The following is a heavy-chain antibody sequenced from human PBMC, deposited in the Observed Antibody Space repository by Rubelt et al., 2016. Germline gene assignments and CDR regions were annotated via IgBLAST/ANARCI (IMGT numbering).Heavy chain of an antibody. V-gene: IGHV1-18*01. CDR2: ISASNGNT. D-gene: IGHD6-13*01. Sequence: QVQLVQSGAEVKKLGSSVKVSCKASGGTFSSYAISWVRQAPGQGLEWMGWISASNGNTNSALRLQGGVTMTTETSTRTAYMGLRSRGSTDTAVYYCARDRGSIWYGYWGQGTLVTVSS. CDR3: ARDRGSIWYGY. CDR1: GGTFSSYA. J-gene: IGHJ4*02.